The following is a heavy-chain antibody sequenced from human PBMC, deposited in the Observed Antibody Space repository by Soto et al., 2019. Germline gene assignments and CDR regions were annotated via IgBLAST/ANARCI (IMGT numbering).Heavy chain of an antibody. V-gene: IGHV3-48*02. J-gene: IGHJ5*02. CDR1: GFTFSSSP. Sequence: EVQLVESGGGLVQPGGSLRLSCAASGFTFSSSPMNWLRQAPGKGLEWVSYIGTSSTYIHYADAVKGRSTLSIDDANNSVYLQMDTLKDENTAVYYWASDFWAYNTGSHYNNGFAPWGQGTVVSVSP. CDR2: IGTSSTYI. CDR3: ASDFWAYNTGSHYNNGFAP. D-gene: IGHD3-10*01.